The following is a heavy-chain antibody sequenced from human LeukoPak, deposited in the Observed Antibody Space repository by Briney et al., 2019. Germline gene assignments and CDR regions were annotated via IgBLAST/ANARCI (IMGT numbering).Heavy chain of an antibody. CDR3: AKDQASGIVATIVDY. Sequence: GGSLRLSRAASGFTFSSYSMNWVRQAPGKGLEWVSSISSSSSYIYYADSVKGRFTISRDNAKNSLYLQMNSLRAEDTAVYYCAKDQASGIVATIVDYWGQGTLVTVSS. J-gene: IGHJ4*02. CDR1: GFTFSSYS. V-gene: IGHV3-21*01. CDR2: ISSSSSYI. D-gene: IGHD5-12*01.